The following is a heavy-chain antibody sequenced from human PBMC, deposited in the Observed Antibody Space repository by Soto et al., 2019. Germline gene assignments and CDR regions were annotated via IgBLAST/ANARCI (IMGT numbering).Heavy chain of an antibody. Sequence: GGSLRLSCAASGFTFSDHYMDWVRQPPGKGLEWVGRIRNKVNSYTTYYADSVKGRFTISRDNSKSTLYLQMNSLRAEDTALYYCAKGRSYYYYYGVDVWGQGTTVTVSS. CDR1: GFTFSDHY. J-gene: IGHJ6*02. V-gene: IGHV3-72*01. CDR2: IRNKVNSYTT. CDR3: AKGRSYYYYYGVDV.